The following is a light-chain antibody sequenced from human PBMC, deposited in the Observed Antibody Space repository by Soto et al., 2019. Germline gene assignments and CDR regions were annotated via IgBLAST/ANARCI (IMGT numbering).Light chain of an antibody. CDR1: SGHNSYV. CDR3: QTWGSGIHV. V-gene: IGLV4-69*02. CDR2: LNSDGRH. Sequence: QPVLTQSPSASASLGASVKLTCTLSSGHNSYVIAWHQQQPEKGPRFLMKLNSDGRHSKGDGVPDRFSGSSSGAERYLTISSLQSEDEADYYCQTWGSGIHVFGGGTKVTVL. J-gene: IGLJ3*02.